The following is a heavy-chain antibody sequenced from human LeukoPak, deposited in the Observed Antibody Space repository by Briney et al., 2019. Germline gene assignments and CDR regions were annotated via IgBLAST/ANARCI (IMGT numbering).Heavy chain of an antibody. Sequence: SETLSLTCAVSGYSISRGYYWGWIRQPPGKGLEWIGSIYHSGSTYYNPSLKSRVTISVDTSKNQFSLKLSSVTAADTAVYYCARHTAEGIGDAFDIWGQGTMVTVSS. CDR2: IYHSGST. CDR3: ARHTAEGIGDAFDI. CDR1: GYSISRGYY. D-gene: IGHD4-17*01. V-gene: IGHV4-38-2*01. J-gene: IGHJ3*02.